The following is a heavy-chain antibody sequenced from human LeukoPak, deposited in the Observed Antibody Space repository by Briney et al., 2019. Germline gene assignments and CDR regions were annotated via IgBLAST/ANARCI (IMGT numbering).Heavy chain of an antibody. J-gene: IGHJ4*02. D-gene: IGHD6-13*01. Sequence: ASVKVSCKASGYTFTSYYMHWVRQAPGQGLEWMGIINPSGGSTSYAQKFQGRVTMTRDTSTSTVYMELSSLRSEDTAVYYCARSLGARKWASSFNFDYWGQGTLVTVSS. V-gene: IGHV1-46*01. CDR1: GYTFTSYY. CDR3: ARSLGARKWASSFNFDY. CDR2: INPSGGST.